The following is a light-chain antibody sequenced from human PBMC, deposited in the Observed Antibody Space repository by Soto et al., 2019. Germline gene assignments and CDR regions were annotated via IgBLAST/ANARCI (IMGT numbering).Light chain of an antibody. J-gene: IGKJ1*01. CDR3: LQDYTYPWT. V-gene: IGKV1-33*01. Sequence: DIQMTQSPSSLSASVGDRVTITCQASQDISNYLNWYQQKPGKAPKLLIYDASNLETGVPSRFSGSGSGTDFTFTISSLQPEDIATYFCLQDYTYPWTFGQGTKVDIK. CDR1: QDISNY. CDR2: DAS.